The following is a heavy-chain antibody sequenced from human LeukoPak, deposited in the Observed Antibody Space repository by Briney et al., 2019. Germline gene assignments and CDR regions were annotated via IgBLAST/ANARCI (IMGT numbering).Heavy chain of an antibody. V-gene: IGHV3-48*01. Sequence: GGSLRLSCAASGFDFKRYSMNWVRQAPGKGLEWISYMTGSSQTINYADSVKGRFTISRDNAENSLFLQMNSLRAEDTAVYYCARDHSTYGSGSYYQYYYYGMDVWGQGTTVTVSS. CDR1: GFDFKRYS. CDR3: ARDHSTYGSGSYYQYYYYGMDV. D-gene: IGHD3-10*01. CDR2: MTGSSQTI. J-gene: IGHJ6*02.